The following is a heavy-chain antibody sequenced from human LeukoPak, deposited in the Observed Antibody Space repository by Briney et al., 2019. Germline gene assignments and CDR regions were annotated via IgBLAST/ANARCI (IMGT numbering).Heavy chain of an antibody. CDR2: IYSGGST. D-gene: IGHD5-12*01. V-gene: IGHV3-53*01. Sequence: GGSLRLSCAASGFTVSSNYMSWVRQAPGKGLEWVSVIYSGGSTYYADSVKGRFTISRDNSKNTLYLQMNSLRAEDTAVYYCARCPGSYYYYYYGMDVWGQGTTVTVSS. J-gene: IGHJ6*02. CDR3: ARCPGSYYYYYYGMDV. CDR1: GFTVSSNY.